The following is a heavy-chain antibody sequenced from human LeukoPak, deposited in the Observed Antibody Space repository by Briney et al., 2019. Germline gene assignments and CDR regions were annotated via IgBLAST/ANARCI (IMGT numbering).Heavy chain of an antibody. D-gene: IGHD6-19*01. CDR2: ISGSGGST. CDR3: AKGDPWVAVAGYNWFDP. V-gene: IGHV3-23*01. J-gene: IGHJ5*02. CDR1: GFTFSSYA. Sequence: GGSLRLSCAASGFTFSSYAMSWVRPAPGKGLEWVSAISGSGGSTYYADSVKGRFTISRDNSKNTLYLQMNSLRAEDTAVYYCAKGDPWVAVAGYNWFDPWGQGTLVTVSS.